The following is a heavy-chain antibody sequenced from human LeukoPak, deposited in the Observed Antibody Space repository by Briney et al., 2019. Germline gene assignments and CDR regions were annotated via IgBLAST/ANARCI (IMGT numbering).Heavy chain of an antibody. CDR2: FDPEDGET. Sequence: ASVKVSCKVSGYTLTELSMHWVRQAPGKGLEWMGGFDPEDGETIYAQKFQGRVTMTEDTSTDTAYMELSSLRSEDTAVYYCATGLLVVVTATDGCWGQGTLVTVSS. CDR1: GYTLTELS. CDR3: ATGLLVVVTATDGC. V-gene: IGHV1-24*01. J-gene: IGHJ4*02. D-gene: IGHD2-21*02.